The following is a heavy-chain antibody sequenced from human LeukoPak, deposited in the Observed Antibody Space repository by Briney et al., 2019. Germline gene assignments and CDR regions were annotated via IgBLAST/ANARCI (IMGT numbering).Heavy chain of an antibody. CDR2: FYYSGST. CDR3: ARHVPYSSTWYYFDY. D-gene: IGHD6-13*01. J-gene: IGHJ4*02. V-gene: IGHV4-39*01. Sequence: SETLSLTCTVSGGSISSSTYYWGWIRQPPGKGLEWIGSFYYSGSTYHNPSLKSRVTISVDTSQNQFSLKLRSVTAADTAVYYCARHVPYSSTWYYFDYWGQGTLVTVSS. CDR1: GGSISSSTYY.